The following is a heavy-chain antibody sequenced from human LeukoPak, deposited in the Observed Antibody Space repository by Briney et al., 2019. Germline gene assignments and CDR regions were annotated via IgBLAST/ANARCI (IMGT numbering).Heavy chain of an antibody. D-gene: IGHD3-9*01. Sequence: SETLSLTCAVYGGSFSGYYWSWIRQPPGKGLEWIGEINHSGSTNYNPSLKSRVTISVDTSKNQFSLKLSSVTAADTAVYYCAGGSFRYFDWLPRKTYFDYWGQGTLVTVSS. CDR3: AGGSFRYFDWLPRKTYFDY. J-gene: IGHJ4*02. V-gene: IGHV4-34*01. CDR2: INHSGST. CDR1: GGSFSGYY.